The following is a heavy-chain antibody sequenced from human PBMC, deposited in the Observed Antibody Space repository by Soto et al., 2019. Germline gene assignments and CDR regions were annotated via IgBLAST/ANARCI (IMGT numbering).Heavy chain of an antibody. Sequence: SETLSLTCTVSGGSISSYYWSWIRQPAGKGLEWIGRIYTSGSTNYNPSLKSRVAMSVDTSKNQFSLKLSSVTAADTAVYYCARGKGIAAAGPWWFDPWGQGTLVTVSS. D-gene: IGHD6-13*01. CDR1: GGSISSYY. V-gene: IGHV4-4*07. J-gene: IGHJ5*02. CDR2: IYTSGST. CDR3: ARGKGIAAAGPWWFDP.